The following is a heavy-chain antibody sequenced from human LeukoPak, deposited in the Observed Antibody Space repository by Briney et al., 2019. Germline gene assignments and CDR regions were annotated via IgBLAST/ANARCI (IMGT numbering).Heavy chain of an antibody. D-gene: IGHD2-21*01. J-gene: IGHJ4*02. Sequence: PGRSLRLSCEASGFTFSTYAMHWVRQAPGKGLEWVSEISYDGSNEYYADSVKGRFTISRDKSKNTLYLQMNSLTAEDSAVYYCARARVRGVSFFAYWGQGTLVTVSS. CDR1: GFTFSTYA. V-gene: IGHV3-30*01. CDR2: ISYDGSNE. CDR3: ARARVRGVSFFAY.